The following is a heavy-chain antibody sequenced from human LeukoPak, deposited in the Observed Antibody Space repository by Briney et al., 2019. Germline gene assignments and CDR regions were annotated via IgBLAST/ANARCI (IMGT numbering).Heavy chain of an antibody. V-gene: IGHV1-2*02. CDR1: GYTLTDYY. D-gene: IGHD1-1*01. J-gene: IGHJ3*02. Sequence: ASVKLSCKASGYTLTDYYIHWVRQAHGQGQEWMGWITPSSGGTIYAQKFQGRVTMTRDMSISTAYMELSRLRSDDTAVYYCAKVASTTRRHDAFDIWGQGTLVTVSS. CDR2: ITPSSGGT. CDR3: AKVASTTRRHDAFDI.